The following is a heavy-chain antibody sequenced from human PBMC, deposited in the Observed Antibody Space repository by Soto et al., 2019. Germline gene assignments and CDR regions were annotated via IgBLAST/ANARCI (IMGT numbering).Heavy chain of an antibody. Sequence: GGSLRLSCAASGFSVSSDYMSCVRQAPGKGLEWVSLIYSGGDTYYADSVKGRFTISRDISSNTIYLQMTSLRADDTAIYYCTRAGSDPGNFYISNYYAMDVWGRGTTVTVSS. D-gene: IGHD3-10*01. CDR2: IYSGGDT. CDR1: GFSVSSDY. CDR3: TRAGSDPGNFYISNYYAMDV. V-gene: IGHV3-53*01. J-gene: IGHJ6*02.